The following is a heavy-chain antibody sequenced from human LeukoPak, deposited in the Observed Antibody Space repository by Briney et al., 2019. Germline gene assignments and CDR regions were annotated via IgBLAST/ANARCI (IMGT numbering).Heavy chain of an antibody. CDR1: GGSISSYY. D-gene: IGHD3-10*01. CDR2: INTSGST. J-gene: IGHJ5*02. Sequence: SETLSLTCTVSGGSISSYYWSWIRQPAGKGLEWIGRINTSGSTNYNPSLKSRVTMSVDTSKNQFSLKLSSVTAADTAVYYCARDFKRKEWFGDRNWFDPWGQGTLVTVSS. CDR3: ARDFKRKEWFGDRNWFDP. V-gene: IGHV4-4*07.